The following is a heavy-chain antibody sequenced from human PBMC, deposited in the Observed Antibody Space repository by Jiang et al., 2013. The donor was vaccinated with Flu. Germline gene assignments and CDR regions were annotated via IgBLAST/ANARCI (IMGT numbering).Heavy chain of an antibody. CDR3: AKEGIYYYDSSGYYNWFDP. D-gene: IGHD3-22*01. J-gene: IGHJ5*02. CDR1: GFTFSSYA. Sequence: SGFTFSSYAMSWVRQAPGKGLEWVSAISGSGGSTYYADSVKGRFTISRDNSKNTLYLQMNSLRAEDTAVYYCAKEGIYYYDSSGYYNWFDPWGQGTLVTVSS. V-gene: IGHV3-23*01. CDR2: ISGSGGST.